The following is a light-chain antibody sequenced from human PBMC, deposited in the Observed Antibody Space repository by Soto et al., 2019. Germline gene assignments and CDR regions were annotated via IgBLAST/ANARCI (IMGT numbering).Light chain of an antibody. J-gene: IGLJ1*01. CDR2: DVS. Sequence: QSVLTQPASVSGSPGPSITISCTGTSSDVGGYDFVSWYQHYSGKAPKLIIYDVSNRPSGVSDRFSGSKSGNTASLTISGLQAEDEADYYCSSYTSSRTRVFGSGTKLTVL. V-gene: IGLV2-14*03. CDR3: SSYTSSRTRV. CDR1: SSDVGGYDF.